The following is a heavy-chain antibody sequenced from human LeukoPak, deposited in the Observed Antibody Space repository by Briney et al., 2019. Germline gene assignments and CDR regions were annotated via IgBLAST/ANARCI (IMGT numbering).Heavy chain of an antibody. CDR1: GFTFGSYW. J-gene: IGHJ4*02. CDR2: IKQDGSER. V-gene: IGHV3-7*02. D-gene: IGHD1-26*01. Sequence: GGSLRLSCAASGFTFGSYWMTWVRQAPGKGLEWVANIKQDGSERYYVDSMKGRFTISRDNAKNSLYLQMNSLRAEDTAVYYCARVSVGAKVHFDYWGQGTLVTVSS. CDR3: ARVSVGAKVHFDY.